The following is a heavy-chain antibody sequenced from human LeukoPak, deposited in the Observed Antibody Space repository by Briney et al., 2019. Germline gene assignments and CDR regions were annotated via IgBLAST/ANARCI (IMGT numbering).Heavy chain of an antibody. D-gene: IGHD2-2*01. CDR3: ARQSYCSSTSCYDFGWFDP. V-gene: IGHV3-30*19. CDR2: IGYDGSDK. CDR1: GFTFINYG. Sequence: GGSLRLSCAASGFTFINYGMHWVRQAPGEGLEWVAFIGYDGSDKFYADSVKGRFTISRDNSKNTLYLQMNSLRAEDTAVYYCARQSYCSSTSCYDFGWFDPWGQGTLVTVSS. J-gene: IGHJ5*02.